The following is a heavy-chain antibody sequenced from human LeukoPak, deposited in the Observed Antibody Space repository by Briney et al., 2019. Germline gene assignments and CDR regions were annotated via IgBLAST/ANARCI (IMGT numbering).Heavy chain of an antibody. D-gene: IGHD3-22*01. J-gene: IGHJ4*02. Sequence: GGSLRLSCAASGFTFSSYSMNWVRQAPGKGLEWVSSISSSSYIYYADSVKGRFTIPRDNAKNSLYLQMNSLRAEDTAVYYCARDKVNYYDSSGYYPPDYWGQGTLVTVSS. CDR1: GFTFSSYS. V-gene: IGHV3-21*01. CDR3: ARDKVNYYDSSGYYPPDY. CDR2: ISSSSYI.